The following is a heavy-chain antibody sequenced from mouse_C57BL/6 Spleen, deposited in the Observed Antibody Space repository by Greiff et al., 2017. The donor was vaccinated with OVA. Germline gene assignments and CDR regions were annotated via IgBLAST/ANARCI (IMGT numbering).Heavy chain of an antibody. CDR3: AREGGYDVFDY. J-gene: IGHJ2*01. D-gene: IGHD2-2*01. Sequence: QVQLKQPGAELVRPGSSVKLSCKASGYTFTSYWMHWVKQRPIQGLEWIGNIDPSDSETHYNQKFKDKATLTVDKSSSTAYMQLSSLTSEDSAVYYCAREGGYDVFDYWGQGTTLTVSS. V-gene: IGHV1-52*01. CDR2: IDPSDSET. CDR1: GYTFTSYW.